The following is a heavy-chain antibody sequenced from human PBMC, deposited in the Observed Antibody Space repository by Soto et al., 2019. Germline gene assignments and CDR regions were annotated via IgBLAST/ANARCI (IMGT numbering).Heavy chain of an antibody. CDR3: ARESVRQLVLGFWFDP. V-gene: IGHV3-43*01. CDR2: ISWDGRDT. Sequence: GGSLRLSCAASGFTFDDYTMHWVRQAPGKGLEWVSLISWDGRDTYYIDSVRGRFTISRDNSKNSLYLQMNSLRAEDTAVYYCARESVRQLVLGFWFDPWGQGTLVTVSS. D-gene: IGHD6-13*01. J-gene: IGHJ5*02. CDR1: GFTFDDYT.